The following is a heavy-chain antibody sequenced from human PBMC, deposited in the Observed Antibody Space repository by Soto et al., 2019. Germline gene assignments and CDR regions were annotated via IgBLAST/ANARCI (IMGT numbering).Heavy chain of an antibody. CDR1: GFTFSSYS. Sequence: EVQLLESGGGSVQPGGSLILSCAASGFTFSSYSLSWLRQAPGKGLEWVSGISGSGQTTHYRDSVKGRFTISRDKFRNTLYLQVNSLRAEDTAIYFCAKSRGDSWTTYFFDYWGQGALVTVSS. CDR3: AKSRGDSWTTYFFDY. D-gene: IGHD4-4*01. CDR2: ISGSGQTT. V-gene: IGHV3-23*01. J-gene: IGHJ4*02.